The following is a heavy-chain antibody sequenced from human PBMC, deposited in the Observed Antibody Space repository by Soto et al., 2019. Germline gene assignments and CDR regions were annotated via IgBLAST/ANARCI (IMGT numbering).Heavy chain of an antibody. Sequence: EVQLVESGGGLVQPGGSLILSCAASGFTFSRYWMHWVRQAPGKGLVWVSRINSDGSSTRYADSVKGRFTISRDNAKNTLFLQMNSLRAEDTAVYYCASTTQIISAGMDVWGQGTTVTVSS. CDR2: INSDGSST. CDR1: GFTFSRYW. V-gene: IGHV3-74*01. J-gene: IGHJ6*02. CDR3: ASTTQIISAGMDV. D-gene: IGHD4-17*01.